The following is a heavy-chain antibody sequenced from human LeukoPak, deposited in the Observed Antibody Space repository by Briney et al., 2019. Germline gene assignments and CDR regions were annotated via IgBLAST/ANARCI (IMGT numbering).Heavy chain of an antibody. Sequence: ASVKVSCKASGYTFTSYYMHWVRQAPGQGLEWMGIINPSGGSTSYAQKFQGRVTMTRDTSTSTVYMELSSLRSEDTAVYYCAGDIGQLPLLDYWGQGTLVTVSS. D-gene: IGHD2-2*01. CDR3: AGDIGQLPLLDY. V-gene: IGHV1-46*01. CDR1: GYTFTSYY. CDR2: INPSGGST. J-gene: IGHJ4*02.